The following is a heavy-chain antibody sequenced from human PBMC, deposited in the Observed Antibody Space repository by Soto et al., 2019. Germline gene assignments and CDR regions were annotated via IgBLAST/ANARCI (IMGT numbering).Heavy chain of an antibody. CDR1: GFTFSSYA. Sequence: PGGSLRLSCAASGFTFSSYAMSWVRQAPGKGLEWVSAISGSGGSANYADSVKGRFTISRDNPKNTLYLQMNSLRAEDTAVYYFAKDFNVLRFLEWLFPSYFDHWGQGTLVTVSS. J-gene: IGHJ4*02. CDR3: AKDFNVLRFLEWLFPSYFDH. D-gene: IGHD3-3*01. V-gene: IGHV3-23*01. CDR2: ISGSGGSA.